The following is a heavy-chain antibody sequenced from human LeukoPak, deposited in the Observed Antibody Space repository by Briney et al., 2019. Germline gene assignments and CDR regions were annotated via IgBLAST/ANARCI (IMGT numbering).Heavy chain of an antibody. D-gene: IGHD3-10*01. CDR2: IYHSGST. CDR1: GESFSGHY. V-gene: IGHV4-59*11. CDR3: ARDGYGGVDS. Sequence: PSETLSLTCAVYGESFSGHYWTWIRQPPGKGLEWIGYIYHSGSTKYNPSLKSRVTISVDTSKKQFSLKLSSVTAADTAVYYCARDGYGGVDSWGQGTLVTVSS. J-gene: IGHJ4*02.